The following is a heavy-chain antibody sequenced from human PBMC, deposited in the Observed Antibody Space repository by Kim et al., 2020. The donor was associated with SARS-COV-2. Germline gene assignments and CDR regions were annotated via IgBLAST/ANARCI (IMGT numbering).Heavy chain of an antibody. V-gene: IGHV3-23*01. J-gene: IGHJ4*02. D-gene: IGHD1-26*01. Sequence: YAASVKGRFTISRDNSKNTLYLQMNSLRAEDTAVYYCAKGDVLGATDFDYWGQGTLVTVSS. CDR3: AKGDVLGATDFDY.